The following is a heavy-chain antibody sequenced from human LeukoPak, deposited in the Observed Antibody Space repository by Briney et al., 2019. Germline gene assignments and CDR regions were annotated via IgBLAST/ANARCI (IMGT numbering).Heavy chain of an antibody. Sequence: PGGSLRLSCTASGFTFSAYAMHWVRQAPGKGLEWVAVISYGETNYYYAESVKGRFSISRDDSKNTLVLQMNSLTTEDTGVYYCAGARTGSYYSTFEHWGPGTLVSVSS. V-gene: IGHV3-30*04. CDR2: ISYGETNY. J-gene: IGHJ1*01. D-gene: IGHD3-10*01. CDR1: GFTFSAYA. CDR3: AGARTGSYYSTFEH.